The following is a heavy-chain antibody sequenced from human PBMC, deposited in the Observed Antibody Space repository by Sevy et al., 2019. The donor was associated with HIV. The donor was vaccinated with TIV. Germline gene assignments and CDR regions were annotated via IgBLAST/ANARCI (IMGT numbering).Heavy chain of an antibody. J-gene: IGHJ6*02. D-gene: IGHD3-22*01. CDR1: GFRFSDHW. Sequence: GGSLRLSCAASGFRFSDHWMSWVRQAPGRGLEWVANINQDGSEKYYVDSVEGRFTISRDNAKTSLYLQMDSLRAEDSAAYYCVRERCSSSGEICQRYYDGMDVWGLGTTVTVSS. CDR3: VRERCSSSGEICQRYYDGMDV. CDR2: INQDGSEK. V-gene: IGHV3-7*01.